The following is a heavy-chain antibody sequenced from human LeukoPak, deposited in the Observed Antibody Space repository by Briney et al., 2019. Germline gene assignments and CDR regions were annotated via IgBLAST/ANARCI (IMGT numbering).Heavy chain of an antibody. CDR1: GYSFTTYW. Sequence: GEPLKISCKGSGYSFTTYWIAWVRQMPGKGLEWMGIIYPGDSDTRYSPSLQGQVTISVDKSITTAYLQWSSLKASDSAMYYCAREGSTGGYYDYWGQETLVTVSS. CDR2: IYPGDSDT. J-gene: IGHJ4*02. CDR3: AREGSTGGYYDY. D-gene: IGHD2-8*02. V-gene: IGHV5-51*01.